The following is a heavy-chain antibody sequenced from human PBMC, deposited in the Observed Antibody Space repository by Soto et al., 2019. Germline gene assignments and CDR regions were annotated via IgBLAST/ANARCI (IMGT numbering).Heavy chain of an antibody. CDR3: GSTYYKPTLKSRVTISVDTSKNQFSLKLSSVTAADTAVYYCARGGFGPTEARIVVVPAASQQGNWFDP. V-gene: IGHV1-69*13. D-gene: IGHD2-21*02. CDR1: GGTFSSYA. J-gene: IGHJ5*02. CDR2: IIPIFGTA. Sequence: ASVKVSCKASGGTFSSYAISWVRQAPGQGLEWMGGIIPIFGTANYAQKFQGRVTITADESTSTAYMELSSLRSEDTAVYYCGSTYYKPTLKSRVTISVDTSKNQFSLKLSSVTAADTAVYYCARGGFGPTEARIVVVPAASQQGNWFDPWGQGTLVTVSS.